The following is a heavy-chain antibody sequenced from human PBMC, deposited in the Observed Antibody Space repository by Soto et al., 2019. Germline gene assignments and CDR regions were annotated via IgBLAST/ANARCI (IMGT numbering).Heavy chain of an antibody. V-gene: IGHV3-72*01. CDR2: TRNKANSHTT. D-gene: IGHD4-17*01. Sequence: EVQLVESGGGLVQPGGSLRLSCAASGFTFSDHYMDWVRQAPRKGLEWVGRTRNKANSHTTEYAASVKGRFTISRDDSKNSLYLQMNSLKIEDTAVYYCARATTVTDYWGQGTLVTVSS. CDR1: GFTFSDHY. J-gene: IGHJ4*02. CDR3: ARATTVTDY.